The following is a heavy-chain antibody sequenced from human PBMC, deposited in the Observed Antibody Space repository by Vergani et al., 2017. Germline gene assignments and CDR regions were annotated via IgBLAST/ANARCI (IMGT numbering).Heavy chain of an antibody. J-gene: IGHJ6*02. CDR2: IYTSGST. Sequence: QVQLQESGPGLVKPSQTLSLTCTVSGGSISSGSYYWSWIRQPAGKGLEWIGRIYTSGSTNYNPSLKSRVTISVDTSKNQFSLKLSSVTAADTAVYYCARGGDYDSSGYPYYGMDVWGQGTTVTVSS. CDR3: ARGGDYDSSGYPYYGMDV. CDR1: GGSISSGSYY. V-gene: IGHV4-61*02. D-gene: IGHD3-22*01.